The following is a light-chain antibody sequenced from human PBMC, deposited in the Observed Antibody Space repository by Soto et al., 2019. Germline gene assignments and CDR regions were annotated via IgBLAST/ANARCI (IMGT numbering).Light chain of an antibody. Sequence: QSALTQPASVSGSPGQSITISCTGTSSDVGGYNYVSWYQQHPGKAPKLMLSDVSNRPSGVSNRFSASKSGNTASLTISGLQTEDEADYYCMSYTTSSTYVFRTGTKLTVL. CDR2: DVS. V-gene: IGLV2-14*03. J-gene: IGLJ1*01. CDR1: SSDVGGYNY. CDR3: MSYTTSSTYV.